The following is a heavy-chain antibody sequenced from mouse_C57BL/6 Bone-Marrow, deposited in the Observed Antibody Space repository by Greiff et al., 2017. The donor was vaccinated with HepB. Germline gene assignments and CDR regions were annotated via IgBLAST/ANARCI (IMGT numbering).Heavy chain of an antibody. J-gene: IGHJ2*01. D-gene: IGHD2-4*01. CDR3: ARVYYDYDY. V-gene: IGHV5-4*03. CDR2: ISDGGSYT. CDR1: GFTFSSYA. Sequence: EVNLVESGGGLVKPGGSLKLSCAASGFTFSSYAMSWVRQTPEKRLEWVATISDGGSYTFYPDNVKGRFTISRDNAKNNLYLQMSHLKSEDTAMYYCARVYYDYDYWGQGTTLTVSS.